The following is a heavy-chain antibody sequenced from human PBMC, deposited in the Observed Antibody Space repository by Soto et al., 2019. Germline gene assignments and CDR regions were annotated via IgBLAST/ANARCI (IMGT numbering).Heavy chain of an antibody. CDR3: ARGAYYYDSSGYYYYYYGMDV. J-gene: IGHJ6*02. CDR1: GYTFTSYG. CDR2: ISAYNGNT. V-gene: IGHV1-18*01. D-gene: IGHD3-22*01. Sequence: ASVKVSCKASGYTFTSYGISWVRQAPGQGLEWMGWISAYNGNTNYAQKLQGRVTMTTDTSTSTAYMELRSLRSDDTAVYYCARGAYYYDSSGYYYYYYGMDVWGQGTTVTVSS.